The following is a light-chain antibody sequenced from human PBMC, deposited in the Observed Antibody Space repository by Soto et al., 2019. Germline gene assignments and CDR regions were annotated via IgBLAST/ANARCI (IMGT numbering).Light chain of an antibody. CDR3: QEYKRAT. CDR2: DAS. V-gene: IGKV1-5*01. Sequence: DIQMTQSASTLSASVGDRVTIPCRASQSISDWLARYQQIPGRAPKLLIYDASTVQSGDPSRISGSGSGTDFILTIRSLQPDDSATYYCQEYKRATFGQGTKLQIK. CDR1: QSISDW. J-gene: IGKJ2*01.